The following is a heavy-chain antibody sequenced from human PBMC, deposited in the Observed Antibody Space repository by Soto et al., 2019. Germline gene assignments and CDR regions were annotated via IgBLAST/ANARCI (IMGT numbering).Heavy chain of an antibody. J-gene: IGHJ6*02. Sequence: QVQLVQSRGEVKKPGASVKVSCKTSGYSFTTYGIIWVRQAPGQGLEWMGWISGYNGNTNYAQNLQGRVTMTTDTSTSTAYMELRSLGSYDTDVYYCAREGPAPYYYYGMDVWGQGSTVTVSS. CDR2: ISGYNGNT. CDR1: GYSFTTYG. V-gene: IGHV1-18*01. CDR3: AREGPAPYYYYGMDV.